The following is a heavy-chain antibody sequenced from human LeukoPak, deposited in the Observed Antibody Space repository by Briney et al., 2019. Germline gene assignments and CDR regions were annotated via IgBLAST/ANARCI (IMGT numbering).Heavy chain of an antibody. CDR1: VGSISSYY. Sequence: SETLSLTCTGSVGSISSYYWSGIRQPPGKELEWIGYIYYSGSTYYNPSLKSRVIISLDTSKNHFSLKLSSVTAADTAVYYCARGVATIDWYFDLWGRGTLVTVSS. CDR2: IYYSGST. J-gene: IGHJ2*01. V-gene: IGHV4-59*01. CDR3: ARGVATIDWYFDL. D-gene: IGHD2-15*01.